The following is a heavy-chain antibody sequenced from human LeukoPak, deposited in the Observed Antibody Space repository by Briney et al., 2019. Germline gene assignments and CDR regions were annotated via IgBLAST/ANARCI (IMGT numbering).Heavy chain of an antibody. J-gene: IGHJ5*02. Sequence: PSQTLSLTCAVSGGSISSGGYSWSWIRQPPGKGLEWIGYIYHSGSTYYNPSLKSRVTISVDRSKNQFSLKLSSVTAADTAVYYCARGVVITTRNWFDPWGQGTLVTVSS. CDR2: IYHSGST. CDR3: ARGVVITTRNWFDP. CDR1: GGSISSGGYS. D-gene: IGHD3-22*01. V-gene: IGHV4-30-2*01.